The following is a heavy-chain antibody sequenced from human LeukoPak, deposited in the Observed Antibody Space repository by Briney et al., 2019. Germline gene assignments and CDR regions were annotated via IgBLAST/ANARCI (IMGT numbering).Heavy chain of an antibody. V-gene: IGHV3-21*01. CDR3: ARDREQQLVDY. CDR2: ISSSSSYI. Sequence: GGSLRLSCAASGFTFSSYSMNWVRQAPGKGLEWVSSISSSSSYIYYADLVKGRFTISRDNAKNSLYLQMNSLRAEDTAVYYCARDREQQLVDYWGQGTLVTVSS. CDR1: GFTFSSYS. D-gene: IGHD6-13*01. J-gene: IGHJ4*02.